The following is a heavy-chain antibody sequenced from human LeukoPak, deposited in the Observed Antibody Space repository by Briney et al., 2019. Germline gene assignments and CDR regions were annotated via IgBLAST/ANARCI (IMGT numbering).Heavy chain of an antibody. CDR1: GGTFGSYA. CDR3: ARGGNYYGSGTPYYFDY. J-gene: IGHJ4*02. V-gene: IGHV1-69*05. CDR2: IIPIFGTA. Sequence: SVKVSCKASGGTFGSYAISWVRQAPGQGLEWMGGIIPIFGTANYAQKFQGRVTITTDESTSTAYMELSSLRSEDTAVYYCARGGNYYGSGTPYYFDYWGQGTLVTVSS. D-gene: IGHD3-10*01.